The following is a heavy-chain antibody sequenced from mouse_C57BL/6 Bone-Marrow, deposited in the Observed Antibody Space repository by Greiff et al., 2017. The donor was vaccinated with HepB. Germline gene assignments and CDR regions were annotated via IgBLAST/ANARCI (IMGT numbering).Heavy chain of an antibody. CDR2: IDPENGDT. Sequence: VQLKESGAELVRPGASVKLSCTASGFNIKDDYMHWVKQRPEQGLEWIGWIDPENGDTDYASKFQGKATITADTSSNTAFMQLSSLTSEDTAVYYCTTNYGYDLGYWGQGTTLTVSS. J-gene: IGHJ2*01. D-gene: IGHD2-2*01. CDR3: TTNYGYDLGY. CDR1: GFNIKDDY. V-gene: IGHV14-4*01.